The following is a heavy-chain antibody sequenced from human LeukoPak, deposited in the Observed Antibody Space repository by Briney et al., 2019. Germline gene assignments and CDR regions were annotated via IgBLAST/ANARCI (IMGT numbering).Heavy chain of an antibody. CDR1: RGPLTSPNS. CDR3: SRESGPFAPFGH. V-gene: IGHV4-4*03. D-gene: IGHD1-26*01. J-gene: IGHJ4*02. Sequence: PRTPSLSRGVSRGPLTSPNSWSWARTPPGQGLEWTGETSPSGSTVFNPSLSSRSTISLAASKHHLSLHMPSVTAPATALYYWSRESGPFAPFGHWGQGNLVAVSS. CDR2: TSPSGST.